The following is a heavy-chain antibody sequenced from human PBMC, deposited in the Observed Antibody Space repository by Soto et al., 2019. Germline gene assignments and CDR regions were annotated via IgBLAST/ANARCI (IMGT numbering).Heavy chain of an antibody. V-gene: IGHV3-21*01. CDR2: ISSSSSYI. Sequence: PWRSLTLSCAAGGLSLSSCRLNWVRQAPGKGLEWVSSISSSSSYIYYADSVKGRFTISRDNAKNSLYLQMNSLRAEDTAVYYCAKDQRYSYGPANYWYYGMDVWGQGTTVTVSS. D-gene: IGHD5-18*01. J-gene: IGHJ6*02. CDR3: AKDQRYSYGPANYWYYGMDV. CDR1: GLSLSSCR.